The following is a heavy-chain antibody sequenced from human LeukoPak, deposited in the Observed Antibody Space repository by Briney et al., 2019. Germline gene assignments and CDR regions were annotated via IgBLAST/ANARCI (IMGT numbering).Heavy chain of an antibody. CDR3: ARGGHSGYNLQGFLAHWYFDL. Sequence: PGGSLRLSCAASGFSFGNYEMNWVRQAPGKGPEGVAYIYNTGSPVHYSDSVRGRFTISRDNAKNSLYLQMNSLRAEDTATYYCARGGHSGYNLQGFLAHWYFDLWGRGTLVAVSS. V-gene: IGHV3-48*03. J-gene: IGHJ2*01. D-gene: IGHD5-12*01. CDR1: GFSFGNYE. CDR2: IYNTGSPV.